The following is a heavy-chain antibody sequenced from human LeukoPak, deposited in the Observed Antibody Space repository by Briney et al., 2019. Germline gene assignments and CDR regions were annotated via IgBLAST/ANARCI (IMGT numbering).Heavy chain of an antibody. CDR3: ARGLAAAGAHDAFDI. CDR1: GYTFTGYY. CDR2: INPNSGGT. D-gene: IGHD6-13*01. Sequence: ASVKVSCKASGYTFTGYYMHWVRQAPGQGLEWMGWINPNSGGTNYAQKFQGWVTMTRDTSISTAYLEVSSLRSDDTAVYYCARGLAAAGAHDAFDIWGQGTMVAVSS. V-gene: IGHV1-2*04. J-gene: IGHJ3*02.